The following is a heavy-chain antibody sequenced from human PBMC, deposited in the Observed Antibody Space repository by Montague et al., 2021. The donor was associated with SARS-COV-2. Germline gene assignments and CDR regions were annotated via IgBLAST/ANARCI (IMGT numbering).Heavy chain of an antibody. Sequence: SETLSLTCTVSGGSITNNIDYWAWIRQPPGKGLEWIGCIYYTGNTYYNPSLKSRVTISVVTSKNHFTLKLSSMTAAETAVYYCARLKRYFDSSGSPTAFDFGGQGTKVTVSS. CDR3: ARLKRYFDSSGSPTAFDF. J-gene: IGHJ3*01. CDR2: IYYTGNT. V-gene: IGHV4-39*02. CDR1: GGSITNNIDY. D-gene: IGHD3-22*01.